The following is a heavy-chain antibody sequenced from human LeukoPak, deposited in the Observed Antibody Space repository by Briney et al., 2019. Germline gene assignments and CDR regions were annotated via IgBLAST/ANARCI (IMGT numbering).Heavy chain of an antibody. V-gene: IGHV1-18*01. J-gene: IGHJ4*02. CDR2: ISAYNGNT. D-gene: IGHD5-12*01. CDR3: ARVVATIGFDY. Sequence: ASVKVSCKASGYTFTSYGTSWVRQAPGQGLEWMGWISAYNGNTNYAPKLQGRVTMTTDTSTSTAYMELRSLRSDDTAVYYCARVVATIGFDYWGQGTLVTVSS. CDR1: GYTFTSYG.